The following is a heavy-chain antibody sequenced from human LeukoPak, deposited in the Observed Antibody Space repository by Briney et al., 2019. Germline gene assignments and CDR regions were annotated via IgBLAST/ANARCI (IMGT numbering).Heavy chain of an antibody. J-gene: IGHJ4*02. CDR2: ISSSGSTI. D-gene: IGHD2-21*01. CDR3: ARDSFQIPFDY. CDR1: GFTFSDYY. V-gene: IGHV3-11*01. Sequence: KSGGSLRLSCAASGFTFSDYYMSWIRQAPGKGLEWVSYISSSGSTIYYADSVKGRFTISRDNVKNSLYLQMNSLRAEDTAVYYCARDSFQIPFDYWGQGTLVTVSS.